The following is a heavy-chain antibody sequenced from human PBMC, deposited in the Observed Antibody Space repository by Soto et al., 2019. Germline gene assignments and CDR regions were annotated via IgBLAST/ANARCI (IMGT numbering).Heavy chain of an antibody. Sequence: QVQLVQSGAEVKKPGSSVKVSCKASGGTFSSYAISWVRQAPGQGLEWRGGIIPIFGTANYAQKFQGRVTINSDEHTTTAYMELSSLRSEDTDVYYCAREGGYISGLNRFDYWGQGTLVTVSS. D-gene: IGHD6-19*01. CDR3: AREGGYISGLNRFDY. V-gene: IGHV1-69*01. CDR1: GGTFSSYA. J-gene: IGHJ4*02. CDR2: IIPIFGTA.